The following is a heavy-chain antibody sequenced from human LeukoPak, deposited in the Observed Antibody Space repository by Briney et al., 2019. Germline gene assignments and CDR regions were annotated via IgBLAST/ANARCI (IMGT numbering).Heavy chain of an antibody. J-gene: IGHJ4*02. D-gene: IGHD6-19*01. CDR1: GFIFSSYE. CDR2: ISSSGSIT. V-gene: IGHV3-48*03. Sequence: PSGGSLRLSCAASGFIFSSYEMKWVRQAPGKGLEGVSYISSSGSITYYADSVKGRFTISRDNAKKSLYLQTNSLRAEDTAVYYCARIAVTGMWYFDYWGQGTQVTVSS. CDR3: ARIAVTGMWYFDY.